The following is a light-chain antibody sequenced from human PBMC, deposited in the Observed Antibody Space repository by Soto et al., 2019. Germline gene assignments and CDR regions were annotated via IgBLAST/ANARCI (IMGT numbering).Light chain of an antibody. CDR2: GAS. Sequence: EIVLTQSPGTLSLSPGERATLSCRASQRVSSSYLAWYQQKPGQAPRLLIYGASSRATGIPDRFSGSGSGTDFTLTISRLEPEDFAVYYCQQYGSIRGTFGQGTKVEIK. CDR1: QRVSSSY. CDR3: QQYGSIRGT. V-gene: IGKV3-20*01. J-gene: IGKJ1*01.